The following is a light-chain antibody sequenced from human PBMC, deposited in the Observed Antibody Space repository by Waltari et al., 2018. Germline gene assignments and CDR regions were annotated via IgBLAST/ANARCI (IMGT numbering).Light chain of an antibody. CDR3: STWDDSLSGVL. J-gene: IGLJ2*01. CDR2: SDN. V-gene: IGLV1-44*01. CDR1: HSNIGANT. Sequence: QPVLTQPPSASGTPGHRVTTSCSGSHSNIGANTVKWYQQLPGTAPKLLIYSDNRRFSGVPDRFSASKSGTSASLAISGLQSEDEADYYCSTWDDSLSGVLFGEGTKLTVV.